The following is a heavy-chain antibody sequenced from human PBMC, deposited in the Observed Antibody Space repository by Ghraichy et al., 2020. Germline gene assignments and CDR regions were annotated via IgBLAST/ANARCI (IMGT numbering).Heavy chain of an antibody. D-gene: IGHD4-23*01. Sequence: ASVKVSCKASGYTFTAYYMHWVRLAPGQGLEWMGRINPNSGGTNSAQKFQDRVTMTRDASISTAYMELSRLSSDDTAVYYCASMGSNHNFDYWGQGTLVTVSS. J-gene: IGHJ4*02. V-gene: IGHV1-2*06. CDR3: ASMGSNHNFDY. CDR1: GYTFTAYY. CDR2: INPNSGGT.